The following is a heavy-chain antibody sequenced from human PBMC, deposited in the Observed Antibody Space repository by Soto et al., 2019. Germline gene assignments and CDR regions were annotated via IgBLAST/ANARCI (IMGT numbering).Heavy chain of an antibody. J-gene: IGHJ5*02. CDR1: GGSISSYY. Sequence: SETLSLTCTVSGGSISSYYWSWIRQPPGKGLEWIGYIYYSGSTNYNPSLKSRVTISVDTSKNQFSLKLSSVTAADTAVYYCARTTSYYDYVWGSYRSSNWFDPWGQGTLVTVS. V-gene: IGHV4-59*08. CDR2: IYYSGST. D-gene: IGHD3-16*02. CDR3: ARTTSYYDYVWGSYRSSNWFDP.